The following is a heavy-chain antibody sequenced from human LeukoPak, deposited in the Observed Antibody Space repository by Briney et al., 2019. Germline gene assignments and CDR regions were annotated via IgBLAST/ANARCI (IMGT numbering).Heavy chain of an antibody. J-gene: IGHJ4*02. CDR1: GYTLTDHY. Sequence: APVKVSCKASGYTLTDHYIHWVRQAPGQGLELMGRINPNSGVANYAQKFQGRVTMTRDTSISTAYMELSSLTSDDTAVYYCARGTAVGRTRDYWGQGTLVTVSS. D-gene: IGHD6-13*01. CDR2: INPNSGVA. CDR3: ARGTAVGRTRDY. V-gene: IGHV1-2*06.